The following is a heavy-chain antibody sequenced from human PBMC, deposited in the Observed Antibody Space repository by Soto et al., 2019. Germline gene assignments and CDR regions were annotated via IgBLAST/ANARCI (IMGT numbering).Heavy chain of an antibody. J-gene: IGHJ4*02. CDR1: GGSISTDNW. V-gene: IGHV4-4*02. CDR3: AKDIHWGRGY. Sequence: QVQLQESGPGLVKPSGTLSLTCAVSGGSISTDNWWSWVRQPPGKGLEWFGETYHSGRTNYNPSLKSRVTISVDNSKNQLSLNLSSANAADTAVYYCAKDIHWGRGYWGQGTLVTVSS. CDR2: TYHSGRT. D-gene: IGHD7-27*01.